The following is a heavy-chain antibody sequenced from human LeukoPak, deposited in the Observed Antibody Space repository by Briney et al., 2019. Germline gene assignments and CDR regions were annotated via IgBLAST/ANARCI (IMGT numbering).Heavy chain of an antibody. D-gene: IGHD1-26*01. CDR3: ARGVATVGATQLDY. V-gene: IGHV1-69*04. CDR2: IIPILGIP. J-gene: IGHJ4*02. Sequence: GSSVKVSRMASGGTFSSYAISWVRPAPGQGLEWMGRIIPILGIPNYAQKFQGRVTITADKSTSTAYMEPSSLRSEDTAVYYCARGVATVGATQLDYWGQGTLVTVSS. CDR1: GGTFSSYA.